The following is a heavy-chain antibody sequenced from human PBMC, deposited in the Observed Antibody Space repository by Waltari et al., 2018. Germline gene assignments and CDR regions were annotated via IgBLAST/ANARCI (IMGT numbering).Heavy chain of an antibody. CDR2: IHNGGTT. CDR3: SRVQGWPTIPDY. Sequence: EVQLVESGGGLIQPGGSLRLSCAATGFTVSRDYMSWVRQAPGKGLEWISVIHNGGTTYYSDSVKGRVTISRDNSKNKRYLQMNSLRAEDTAVYYCSRVQGWPTIPDYWGQGTLVTVSS. CDR1: GFTVSRDY. J-gene: IGHJ4*02. V-gene: IGHV3-53*01. D-gene: IGHD2-15*01.